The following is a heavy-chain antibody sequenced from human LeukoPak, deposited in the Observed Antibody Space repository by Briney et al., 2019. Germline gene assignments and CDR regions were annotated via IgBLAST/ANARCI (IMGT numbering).Heavy chain of an antibody. D-gene: IGHD3-16*02. CDR2: IYYSGST. Sequence: SETLSLTCIVSGGSISSSSYYWGWIRQPPGKGLEWIGSIYYSGSTYYNPSLKSRVTISVGTSKNQFSLKLSSVTAADTAVYYCASVDYDYVWGSYRFDYWGQGTLVTVSS. J-gene: IGHJ4*02. CDR3: ASVDYDYVWGSYRFDY. V-gene: IGHV4-39*01. CDR1: GGSISSSSYY.